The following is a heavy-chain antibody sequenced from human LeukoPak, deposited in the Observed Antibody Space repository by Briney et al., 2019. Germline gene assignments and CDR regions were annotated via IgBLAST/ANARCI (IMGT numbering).Heavy chain of an antibody. D-gene: IGHD6-13*01. CDR2: ISGSGGST. V-gene: IGHV3-23*01. CDR3: AKFRLAAAGTFFDY. Sequence: PWGSLRLFCAASGFTFSSYAMSWVRQAPGRGLEWVSTISGSGGSTYYADSVKGRFTISRDNSKNTLYLQMNSLRAEDTAVYYCAKFRLAAAGTFFDYWGQGTLVTVSS. J-gene: IGHJ4*02. CDR1: GFTFSSYA.